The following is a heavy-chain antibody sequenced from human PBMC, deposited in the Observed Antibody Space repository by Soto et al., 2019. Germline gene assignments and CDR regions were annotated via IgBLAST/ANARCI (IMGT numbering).Heavy chain of an antibody. CDR2: ISSSSYI. D-gene: IGHD3-10*01. V-gene: IGHV3-21*01. Sequence: EVQLVESGGGLVKPGGSLRLSCAASGFTFSSYSMNWVRQAPGKGLEWVSSISSSSYIYYADSVKGRFTISRDNAKNSLYLQMNSLRAEDTAVYYCARSLGDYYGSGSYYNPPDYYYGMDVWGQGTTVTVSS. CDR1: GFTFSSYS. CDR3: ARSLGDYYGSGSYYNPPDYYYGMDV. J-gene: IGHJ6*02.